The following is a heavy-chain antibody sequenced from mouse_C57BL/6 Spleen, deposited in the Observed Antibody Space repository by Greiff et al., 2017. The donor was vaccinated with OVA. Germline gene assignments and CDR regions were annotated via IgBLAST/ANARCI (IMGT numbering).Heavy chain of an antibody. CDR2: ISYDGSN. CDR1: GYSITSGYY. Sequence: EVKVEESGPGLVKPSQSLSLTCSVTGYSITSGYYWNWIRQFPGNKLEWMGYISYDGSNNYNPSLQNRISITRDTSKNQFFLKLNSVTTEDTATYYCARVYYDYGGYFDVWGTGTTVTVSS. D-gene: IGHD2-4*01. V-gene: IGHV3-6*01. J-gene: IGHJ1*03. CDR3: ARVYYDYGGYFDV.